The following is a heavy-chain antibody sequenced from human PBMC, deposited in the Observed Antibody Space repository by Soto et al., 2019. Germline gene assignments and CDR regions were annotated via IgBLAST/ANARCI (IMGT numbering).Heavy chain of an antibody. CDR3: ARVWGGAFDI. D-gene: IGHD3-10*01. CDR2: IYYSGST. Sequence: SETLSLTCTVSGGSISSYYWSWIRQSPGKGLEWIGYIYYSGSTNYNPSLKSRVTISVDTSKNQFSLKLSSVTAADTAVYYCARVWGGAFDIWGQGTMVTVSS. V-gene: IGHV4-59*01. CDR1: GGSISSYY. J-gene: IGHJ3*02.